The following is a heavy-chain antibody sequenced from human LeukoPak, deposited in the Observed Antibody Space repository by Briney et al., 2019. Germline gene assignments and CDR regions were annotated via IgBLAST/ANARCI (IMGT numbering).Heavy chain of an antibody. J-gene: IGHJ4*02. CDR3: AKDSHFFEVTAPFDY. CDR2: ISGSGGST. V-gene: IGHV3-23*01. CDR1: GFTFSSYG. Sequence: GGSLRLSCAASGFTFSSYGMSWVRQAPGKGLEWVSAISGSGGSTYYADSVKGRFTISRDNSKNTLYLQMNSLRAEDTAVYYCAKDSHFFEVTAPFDYWGQGTLVAVSS. D-gene: IGHD2-21*02.